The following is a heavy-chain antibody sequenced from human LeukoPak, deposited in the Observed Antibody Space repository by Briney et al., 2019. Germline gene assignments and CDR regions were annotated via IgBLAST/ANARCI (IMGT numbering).Heavy chain of an antibody. CDR1: GYSISSGYY. CDR2: IYFSGST. Sequence: SETLSLTCTVSGYSISSGYYWGWIRQPPGKGLEWIGSIYFSGSTYYNPSLKSRVTISLDTSTNQFSLKLSSVTAADTAVYYCARDHAYAFDIWGQGTLVTVSS. CDR3: ARDHAYAFDI. D-gene: IGHD2-2*01. V-gene: IGHV4-38-2*02. J-gene: IGHJ3*02.